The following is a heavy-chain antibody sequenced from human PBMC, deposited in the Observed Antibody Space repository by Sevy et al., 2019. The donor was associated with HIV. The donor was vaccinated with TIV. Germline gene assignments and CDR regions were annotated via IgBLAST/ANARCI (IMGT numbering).Heavy chain of an antibody. D-gene: IGHD1-26*01. CDR2: INHSGST. CDR3: ARERSVGATINFDY. Sequence: SETLSLTCAVYGGSFSGYYLSWIRQPPGKGLEWIGEINHSGSTNYNPSLKSRVTISVDTSKNQFSLKLSSVTAADTAVYYCARERSVGATINFDYWGQGTLVTVSS. J-gene: IGHJ4*02. CDR1: GGSFSGYY. V-gene: IGHV4-34*01.